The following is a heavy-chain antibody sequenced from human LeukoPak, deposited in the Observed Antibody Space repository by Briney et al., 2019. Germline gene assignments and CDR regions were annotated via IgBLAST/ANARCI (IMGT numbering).Heavy chain of an antibody. CDR3: AKDLFVTDYYDSSGYYFDY. CDR1: GFTFSNYA. D-gene: IGHD3-22*01. Sequence: GGSLRLSCAVSGFTFSNYAMSLVRQAPGKGLEWVSAISGSGGSTYYADSVKGRFTISRDNSKNTLYLQMNSLRAEDTAVCYCAKDLFVTDYYDSSGYYFDYWGQGTLVTVSS. CDR2: ISGSGGST. V-gene: IGHV3-23*01. J-gene: IGHJ4*02.